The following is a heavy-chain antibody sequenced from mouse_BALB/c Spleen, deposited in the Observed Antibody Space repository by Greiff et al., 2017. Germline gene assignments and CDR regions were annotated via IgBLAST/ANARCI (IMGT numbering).Heavy chain of an antibody. CDR2: ISSGGSYT. J-gene: IGHJ2*01. Sequence: EVQLVESGGGLVKPGGSLKLSCAASGFTFSSYAMSWVRQSPEKRLEWVAEISSGGSYTYYPDTVTGRFTISRDNAKNTLYLEMSSLRSEDTAMYYCARDSSFAMDYWGQGTTLTVSS. CDR3: ARDSSFAMDY. D-gene: IGHD1-1*01. V-gene: IGHV5-9-4*01. CDR1: GFTFSSYA.